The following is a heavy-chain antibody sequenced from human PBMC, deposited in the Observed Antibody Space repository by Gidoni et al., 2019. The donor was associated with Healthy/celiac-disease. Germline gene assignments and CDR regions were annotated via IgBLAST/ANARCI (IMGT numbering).Heavy chain of an antibody. CDR2: ISGSGGST. J-gene: IGHJ3*02. D-gene: IGHD6-19*01. Sequence: EVQLLESGGGLVQPGGSLRLSCAASGFTFSSYAMSWVRQAPGKGLDWVSAISGSGGSTYYADSVKGRFTISRDNSKNTLYLQMNSLRAEDTAVYYCAKDGSGPAVAGDFDAFDIWGQGTMVTVSS. CDR3: AKDGSGPAVAGDFDAFDI. V-gene: IGHV3-23*01. CDR1: GFTFSSYA.